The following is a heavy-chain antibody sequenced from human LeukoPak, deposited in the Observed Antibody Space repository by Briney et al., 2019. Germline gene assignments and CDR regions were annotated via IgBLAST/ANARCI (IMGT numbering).Heavy chain of an antibody. Sequence: GASVKVSCKASGYTFTDYYLHWVRQAPGQGLEWMGWINPNSGGTNYAQKFQGRVTLTRDTSMSTAYMEISRLTSDDTAVYYCARDNLEASWGSPGDYWAREPWSPSPQ. D-gene: IGHD2-2*01. CDR1: GYTFTDYY. J-gene: IGHJ4*02. CDR2: INPNSGGT. V-gene: IGHV1-2*02. CDR3: ARDNLEASWGSPGDY.